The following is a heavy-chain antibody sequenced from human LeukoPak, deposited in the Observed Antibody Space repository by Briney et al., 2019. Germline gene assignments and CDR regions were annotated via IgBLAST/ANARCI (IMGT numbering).Heavy chain of an antibody. CDR2: INPNSGGT. Sequence: ASVKVSCKASGYTFTGYYMHWVRQAPGQGLEWMGWINPNSGGTNYAQKFQGRVTMTRDTSISTAYMELSRLRSDDTAVYYCARDRADSSGYADAFDIRGQGIMVTVSS. CDR1: GYTFTGYY. D-gene: IGHD3-22*01. J-gene: IGHJ3*02. V-gene: IGHV1-2*02. CDR3: ARDRADSSGYADAFDI.